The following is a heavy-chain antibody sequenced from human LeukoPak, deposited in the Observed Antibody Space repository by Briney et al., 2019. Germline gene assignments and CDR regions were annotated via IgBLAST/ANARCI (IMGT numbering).Heavy chain of an antibody. CDR1: GYTFTSYY. V-gene: IGHV1-46*01. J-gene: IGHJ6*02. CDR3: ARELGYCSSTSCFGDYYYYYGMDV. Sequence: ASVKVSCKASGYTFTSYYMHWVRQAPGQGLEWMGIINPSGGSTSYAQKFQGRVTMTRDTSTSTVYMELSSLRSEDTAVYYCARELGYCSSTSCFGDYYYYYGMDVWGQGTTVTVSS. CDR2: INPSGGST. D-gene: IGHD2-2*01.